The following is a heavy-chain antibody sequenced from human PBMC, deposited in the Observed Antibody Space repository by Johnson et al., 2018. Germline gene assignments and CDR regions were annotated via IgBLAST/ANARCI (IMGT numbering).Heavy chain of an antibody. V-gene: IGHV5-51*03. J-gene: IGHJ3*01. CDR2: IHPPDSDT. CDR3: ARLNDDYYDSGLPLNAFDL. D-gene: IGHD3-22*01. Sequence: EVQLVESGAEVKKPGESLKISCKGSGYSFTNYWIGWVRQMPGKGLEWMGIIHPPDSDTRYSPSFQGQVTMSVDNSISTAYLQLSSLKAPDTAIYYFARLNDDYYDSGLPLNAFDLWGQGTMVTVSS. CDR1: GYSFTNYW.